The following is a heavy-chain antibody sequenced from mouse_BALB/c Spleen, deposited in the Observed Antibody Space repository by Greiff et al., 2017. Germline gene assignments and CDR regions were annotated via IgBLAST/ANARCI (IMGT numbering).Heavy chain of an antibody. CDR2: IDPANGNT. CDR1: GFNIKDTY. V-gene: IGHV14-3*02. D-gene: IGHD1-1*01. J-gene: IGHJ4*01. CDR3: ALANMDY. Sequence: VQLQQSGAELVKPGASVKLSCTASGFNIKDTYMRWVKQRPEQGLEWIGRIDPANGNTKYDPKFQGKATITADTSSNTAYLQLSSLTSEDTAVYYCALANMDYWGQGTSVTVSS.